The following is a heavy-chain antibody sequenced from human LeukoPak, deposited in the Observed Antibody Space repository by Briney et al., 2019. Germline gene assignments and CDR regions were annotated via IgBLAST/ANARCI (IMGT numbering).Heavy chain of an antibody. Sequence: PSETLSLTCSVSGGSISSSSDYWGWIRQPPGKGLEWIGSMYSSGSTYYNPSLKSRVTISVDTSKNQFSLKLSSVTAADTAVYYCARASRNTNRNPITVKYGSGSLIWNYWGQGTLVTVSS. J-gene: IGHJ4*02. CDR3: ARASRNTNRNPITVKYGSGSLIWNY. CDR2: MYSSGST. D-gene: IGHD3-10*01. V-gene: IGHV4-39*07. CDR1: GGSISSSSDY.